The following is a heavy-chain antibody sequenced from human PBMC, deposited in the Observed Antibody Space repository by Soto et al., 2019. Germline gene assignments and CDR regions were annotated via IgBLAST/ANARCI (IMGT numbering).Heavy chain of an antibody. V-gene: IGHV3-53*05. CDR3: TILRVLHSSSGRGTLVTGSSGM. CDR2: IYSGETT. J-gene: IGHJ6*01. Sequence: GSLRLSCAASGFTVSSNYMSWVRQAPGKGLEWVSVIYSGETTYYIDSVKGRFTVSRDNSKNTLYLQMNSLRTDDTAVYYCTILRVLHSSSGRGTLVTGSSGM. D-gene: IGHD3-9*01. CDR1: GFTVSSNY.